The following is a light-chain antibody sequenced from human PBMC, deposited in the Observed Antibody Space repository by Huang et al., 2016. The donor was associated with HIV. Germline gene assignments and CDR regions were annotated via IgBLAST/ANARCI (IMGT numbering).Light chain of an antibody. CDR1: QSVNSNY. J-gene: IGKJ2*01. CDR3: QQYGSSPYT. V-gene: IGKV3D-20*01. CDR2: DVS. Sequence: EIVLTQSPATLSLSPGERATLSCGASQSVNSNYLAWYQQRPGLAPRLLIYDVSDRATGIPDRFNGSGSGTDFTLTISRLEPEDFAVYYCQQYGSSPYTFGQGTKLEIK.